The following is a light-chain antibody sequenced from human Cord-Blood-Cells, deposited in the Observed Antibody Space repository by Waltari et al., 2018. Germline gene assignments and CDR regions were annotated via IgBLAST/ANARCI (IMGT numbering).Light chain of an antibody. Sequence: QSALTQPPSASGSPGQSVTISCTGTSSDVGGYNYVSWYQQHPGKAPKLMIYEVSKRPSGGPGRLSGSKSGKPGSLTVSGVQAEDGAEYYWRSYSSSNNLVFGGGTKLTVL. CDR2: EVS. V-gene: IGLV2-8*01. J-gene: IGLJ2*01. CDR1: SSDVGGYNY. CDR3: RSYSSSNNLV.